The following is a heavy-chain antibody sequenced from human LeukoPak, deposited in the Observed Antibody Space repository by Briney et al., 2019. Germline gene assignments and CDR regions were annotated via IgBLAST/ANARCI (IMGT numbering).Heavy chain of an antibody. CDR2: ISSSSTYI. Sequence: GGSLRLSCAASGFTVSSYTMNWVRQAPGKGLEWVSSISSSSTYIYYADSVKGRFTISRDNAKNSLYLQMNSLRAEDTAVYYCARAKRQQLVLGNWFDPWGQGTLVTVSS. J-gene: IGHJ5*02. CDR3: ARAKRQQLVLGNWFDP. D-gene: IGHD6-13*01. CDR1: GFTVSSYT. V-gene: IGHV3-21*01.